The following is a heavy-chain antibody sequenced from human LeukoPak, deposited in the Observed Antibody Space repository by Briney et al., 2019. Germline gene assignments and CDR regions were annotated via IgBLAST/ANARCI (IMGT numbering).Heavy chain of an antibody. Sequence: GGSLRLSCAASGFTFSSYSMNWVRQAPGKGLEWVSYISSSSSTIYYADSVKGRFTISRDNAKNSLYLQMNSLRAEDTAVYYCAREVPIDYWGQGTLVTVSS. CDR1: GFTFSSYS. J-gene: IGHJ4*02. CDR2: ISSSSSTI. V-gene: IGHV3-48*04. CDR3: AREVPIDY.